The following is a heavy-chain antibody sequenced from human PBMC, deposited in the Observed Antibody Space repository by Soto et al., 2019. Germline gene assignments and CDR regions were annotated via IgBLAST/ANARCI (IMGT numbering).Heavy chain of an antibody. D-gene: IGHD2-15*01. J-gene: IGHJ4*02. CDR2: IYWNDDK. CDR1: GFSLSTSGVG. Sequence: QITLKESGPTLVKPTQTLTLTCTFSGFSLSTSGVGVGWIRQPPGKALEWLALIYWNDDKRYSPSLKSRLTITKDNSKNQVVLTMTNMDPVDTATYYCAHSHIVVVVAATPIIGDFDYWGKGTLVTVSS. CDR3: AHSHIVVVVAATPIIGDFDY. V-gene: IGHV2-5*01.